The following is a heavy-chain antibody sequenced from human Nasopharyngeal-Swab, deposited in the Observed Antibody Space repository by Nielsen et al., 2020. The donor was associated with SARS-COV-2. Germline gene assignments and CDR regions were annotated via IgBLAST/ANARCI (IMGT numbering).Heavy chain of an antibody. D-gene: IGHD4-23*01. J-gene: IGHJ3*02. Sequence: GESLKISCVASGFTFSSYAMHWVRQAPGKGLEWVAVISYDGSNKYYADSVQGRFTISRDKSKNTLYLQMNSLRVEDRAVYYCARGYGGNSEVDAFDTWGQGTTVTVSS. V-gene: IGHV3-30*04. CDR1: GFTFSSYA. CDR3: ARGYGGNSEVDAFDT. CDR2: ISYDGSNK.